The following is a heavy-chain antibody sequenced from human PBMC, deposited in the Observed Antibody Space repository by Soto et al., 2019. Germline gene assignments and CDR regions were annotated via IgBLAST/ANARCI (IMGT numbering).Heavy chain of an antibody. CDR3: ARELHFYSSSSRNFDY. J-gene: IGHJ4*02. CDR1: GFTFSSYG. CDR2: IWYDGSNK. D-gene: IGHD6-6*01. Sequence: GGSLRLPCAASGFTFSSYGMHWVRQAPGKGLEWVAVIWYDGSNKYYADSVKGRFTISRDNSKNTLYLQMNSLRAEDTAVYYCARELHFYSSSSRNFDYWGQGTLVTVSS. V-gene: IGHV3-33*01.